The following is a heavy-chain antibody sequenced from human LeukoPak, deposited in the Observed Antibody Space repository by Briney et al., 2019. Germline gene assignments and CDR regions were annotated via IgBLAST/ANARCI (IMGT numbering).Heavy chain of an antibody. CDR1: GYTFTGYY. CDR2: MNPNSGNT. Sequence: ASVKVSCKASGYTFTGYYMHWVRQATGQGLEWMGWMNPNSGNTGYAQKFQGRVTITRNTSISTAYMELSSLRSDDTAVYYCGRDLGIADWFDPWGQGTLVTVSS. V-gene: IGHV1-8*03. J-gene: IGHJ5*02. D-gene: IGHD6-13*01. CDR3: GRDLGIADWFDP.